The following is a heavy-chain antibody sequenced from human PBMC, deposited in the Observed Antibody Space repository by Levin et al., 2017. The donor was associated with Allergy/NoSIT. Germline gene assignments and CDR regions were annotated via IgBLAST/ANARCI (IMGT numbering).Heavy chain of an antibody. V-gene: IGHV3-7*01. Sequence: GGSLRLSCAASGFTFSSYWMSWVRQAPGKGLEWVANIKQDGSEKYYVDSVKGRFTISRDNAKNSLYLQMNSLRAEDTAVYYCASVGRTARLMVSLFVYWGQGTLVTVSS. D-gene: IGHD2-8*01. J-gene: IGHJ4*02. CDR3: ASVGRTARLMVSLFVY. CDR1: GFTFSSYW. CDR2: IKQDGSEK.